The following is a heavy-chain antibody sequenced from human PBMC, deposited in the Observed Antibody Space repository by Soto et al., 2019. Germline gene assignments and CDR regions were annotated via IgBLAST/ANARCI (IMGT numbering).Heavy chain of an antibody. J-gene: IGHJ4*02. Sequence: GSLRLSCAASGFTFSTYAMSWVRQSPGKGLEWISAISGGGYNTYNADSVKGRFTISRDNSKNMFYLQMSSLRAEDTAVYYCAKYGGNSFDYWGQGTLVTVSS. D-gene: IGHD2-21*02. CDR1: GFTFSTYA. CDR2: ISGGGYNT. V-gene: IGHV3-23*01. CDR3: AKYGGNSFDY.